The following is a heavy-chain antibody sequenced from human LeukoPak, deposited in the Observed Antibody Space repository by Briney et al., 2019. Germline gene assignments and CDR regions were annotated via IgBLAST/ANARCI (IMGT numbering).Heavy chain of an antibody. CDR2: IKGDESSI. Sequence: GGSLRLSCAASAFTFSSYWMHWVRQAPGKGLEWVSRIKGDESSINYADSVEGRFTISRDNAKNTVYLHLNSLRVEDTAVYYCAKHKGGSSGPFDYWGQGTLVTVSS. CDR1: AFTFSSYW. J-gene: IGHJ4*02. CDR3: AKHKGGSSGPFDY. D-gene: IGHD6-19*01. V-gene: IGHV3-74*01.